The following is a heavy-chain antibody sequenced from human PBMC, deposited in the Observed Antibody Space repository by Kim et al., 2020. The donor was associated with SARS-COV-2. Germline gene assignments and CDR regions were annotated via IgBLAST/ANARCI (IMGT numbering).Heavy chain of an antibody. CDR2: NT. J-gene: IGHJ4*02. D-gene: IGHD5-18*01. Sequence: NTKYSQKFQGRVTLTSETSASTAYMELSRLGSKDTAVYYCGRTALGAADYWGQGTLVTVSS. CDR3: GRTALGAADY. V-gene: IGHV1-3*01.